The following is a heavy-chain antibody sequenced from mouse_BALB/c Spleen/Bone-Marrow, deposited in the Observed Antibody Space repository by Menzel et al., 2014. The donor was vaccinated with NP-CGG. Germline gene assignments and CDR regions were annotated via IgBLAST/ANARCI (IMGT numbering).Heavy chain of an antibody. J-gene: IGHJ3*01. V-gene: IGHV14-3*02. Sequence: VQLQQSGAELVKPGASVKLSCTASGFNIKDAYMHWVKQRPAQGLEWIGRIAPANGNTEYDPKFLDKATITADTSSNTAYLQLSSLTSEDTAVYYCARSPGEVNYWGQGTLATVSA. CDR1: GFNIKDAY. D-gene: IGHD1-3*01. CDR3: ARSPGEVNY. CDR2: IAPANGNT.